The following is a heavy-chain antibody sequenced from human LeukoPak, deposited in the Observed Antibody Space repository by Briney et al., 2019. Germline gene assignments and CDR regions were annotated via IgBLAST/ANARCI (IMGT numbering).Heavy chain of an antibody. V-gene: IGHV3-23*01. D-gene: IGHD2-2*01. CDR1: GFTFTSYA. CDR2: ISGSVGST. CDR3: AKFDWGGSIRGSFDS. J-gene: IGHJ4*02. Sequence: GGSLRLSCAASGFTFTSYAMSWVRQAPGKGLEWVSAISGSVGSTYYADSVKGRVTISRDNSKDTLYLQMNSLRAEDTAAYYCAKFDWGGSIRGSFDSWGQGTLVTVSS.